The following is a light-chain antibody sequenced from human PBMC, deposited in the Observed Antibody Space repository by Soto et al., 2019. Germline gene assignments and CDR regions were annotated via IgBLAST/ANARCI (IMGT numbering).Light chain of an antibody. CDR2: DAS. CDR3: QALRSYAAT. J-gene: IGKJ4*01. CDR1: QGISSY. Sequence: DTGACRASQGISSYLGWYQQKPGKAPNLLIYDASTLHSGVPSRFSGGGSGTDFDLALRTLQSGESALSNYQALRSYAATVAGGTKVDIK. V-gene: IGKV1-9*01.